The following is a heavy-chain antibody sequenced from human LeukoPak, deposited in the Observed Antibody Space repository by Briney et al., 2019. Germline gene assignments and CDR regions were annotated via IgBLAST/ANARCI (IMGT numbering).Heavy chain of an antibody. CDR2: ISYDGTNK. D-gene: IGHD3-16*01. J-gene: IGHJ3*02. CDR3: CYGDAFDI. Sequence: HPGGSLRLSCAASGFTFSSYSMNWVRQAPGKGLEWVAVISYDGTNKYYADSVKGRFTISRDNSKNTLSLQMNSLRTEDTAVYYCCYGDAFDIWGQGTMVTVSS. V-gene: IGHV3-30*03. CDR1: GFTFSSYS.